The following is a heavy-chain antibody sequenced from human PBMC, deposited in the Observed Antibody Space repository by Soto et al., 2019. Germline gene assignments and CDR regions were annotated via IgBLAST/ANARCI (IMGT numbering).Heavy chain of an antibody. J-gene: IGHJ5*02. Sequence: SETLSLTCAVYGGSFSGYYWSWIRQPPGKGLEWIGEINHSGSTNYNPSLKSRVTISVDTSKNQFSLKLSSVTAADTAVYYCARGGITRVSWFDPWGQGTLVTVSS. CDR1: GGSFSGYY. CDR2: INHSGST. V-gene: IGHV4-34*01. D-gene: IGHD3-10*01. CDR3: ARGGITRVSWFDP.